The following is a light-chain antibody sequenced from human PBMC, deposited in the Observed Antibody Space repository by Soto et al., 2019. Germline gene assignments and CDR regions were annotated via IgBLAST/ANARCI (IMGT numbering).Light chain of an antibody. CDR1: QSVSSY. J-gene: IGKJ5*01. CDR2: DTS. V-gene: IGKV3-11*01. Sequence: EFVLTQSPATLSLSPGESATLSCPASQSVSSYLAWYQQKPGQAPRLLIYDTSNRATGVPARFSGSGSGTDFTLTISSLEPEDFAVYYCQQRSDWPPITFGQGTRLEIK. CDR3: QQRSDWPPIT.